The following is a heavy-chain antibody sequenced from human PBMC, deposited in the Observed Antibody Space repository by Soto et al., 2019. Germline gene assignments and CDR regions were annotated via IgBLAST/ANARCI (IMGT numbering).Heavy chain of an antibody. CDR3: ARAGQRVVAPAEISYFDY. CDR2: ISYDGSNK. D-gene: IGHD2-2*01. Sequence: GGSLRLSCAASGFTFSSYAMHWVRQAPGKGLEWVAVISYDGSNKYYADSVKGRFTISRDNSKNTLYLQMNSLRAEDTAVYYCARAGQRVVAPAEISYFDYWGQGTLVTVSS. CDR1: GFTFSSYA. J-gene: IGHJ4*02. V-gene: IGHV3-30-3*01.